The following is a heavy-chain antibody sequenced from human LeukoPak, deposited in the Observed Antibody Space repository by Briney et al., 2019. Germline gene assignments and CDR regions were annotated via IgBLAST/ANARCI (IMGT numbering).Heavy chain of an antibody. CDR2: IDYRGST. CDR3: ARSRSGYSYDHAAFEI. D-gene: IGHD5-18*01. CDR1: GGSISTYY. J-gene: IGHJ3*02. Sequence: SETLPLTCTVSGGSISTYYWSWIRQSPGKGLEWTAYIDYRGSTTYNPSLRSRVTISVDTSRNQFSLKLSSVTAADTAVYYCARSRSGYSYDHAAFEIWGQGTLVTVSS. V-gene: IGHV4-59*01.